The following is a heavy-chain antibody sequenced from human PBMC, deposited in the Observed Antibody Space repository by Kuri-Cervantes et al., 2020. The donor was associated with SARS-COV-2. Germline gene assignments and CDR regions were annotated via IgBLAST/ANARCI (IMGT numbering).Heavy chain of an antibody. J-gene: IGHJ6*02. V-gene: IGHV1-3*01. Sequence: ASVKVSCKASGYTFTSYAMHWVRQAPGQRLEWMGWINAGNGNTKYSQKFQGRVTMTRDTSTSTVYMELSSLRSEDTAVYYCAREFIAAADYYYYYGMDVWGQGTTVTVSS. CDR2: INAGNGNT. D-gene: IGHD6-13*01. CDR1: GYTFTSYA. CDR3: AREFIAAADYYYYYGMDV.